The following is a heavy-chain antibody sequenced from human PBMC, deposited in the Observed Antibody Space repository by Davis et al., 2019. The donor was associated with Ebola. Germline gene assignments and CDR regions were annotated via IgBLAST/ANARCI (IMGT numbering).Heavy chain of an antibody. V-gene: IGHV3-7*03. CDR2: IKQDGTEK. CDR3: AKDGYSYGSYFDY. CDR1: GFTFSEYW. J-gene: IGHJ4*02. D-gene: IGHD5-18*01. Sequence: GESLKISCAASGFTFSEYWMSWVRQAPGKGLEWVANIKQDGTEKYFLDSVEGRFTISRDNAENSLYLQMNSLRAEDTALYYCAKDGYSYGSYFDYRGQGTLVTVSS.